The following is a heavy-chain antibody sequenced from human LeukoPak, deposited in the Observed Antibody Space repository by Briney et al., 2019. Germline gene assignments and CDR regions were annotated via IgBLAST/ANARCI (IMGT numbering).Heavy chain of an antibody. V-gene: IGHV1-69*13. CDR2: IIPIDDST. CDR1: GGIFSNHA. J-gene: IGHJ6*02. Sequence: SVTVSCKASGGIFSNHAFSWVRQAPGQGLEWMGGIIPIDDSTNYVQKFQDRVMITADEATNIIYMELGSLKSEDTAEYYCARHSGHSSWYYGLDVWGQGTAVIVSS. D-gene: IGHD6-13*01. CDR3: ARHSGHSSWYYGLDV.